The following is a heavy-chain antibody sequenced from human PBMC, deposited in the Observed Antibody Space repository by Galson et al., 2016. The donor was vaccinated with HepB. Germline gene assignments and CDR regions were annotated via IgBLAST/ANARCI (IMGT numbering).Heavy chain of an antibody. J-gene: IGHJ4*02. V-gene: IGHV4-59*12. Sequence: SETLSLTCVVSGGSIRPYFWSWIRQPSGKGLEWIGYIPHSGTTSYNPSLKNRVTMSIDPSNNQFSLRLTSMTAADTAIYYCARDWKYWGQGIQVTVSS. D-gene: IGHD1-1*01. CDR1: GGSIRPYF. CDR3: ARDWKY. CDR2: IPHSGTT.